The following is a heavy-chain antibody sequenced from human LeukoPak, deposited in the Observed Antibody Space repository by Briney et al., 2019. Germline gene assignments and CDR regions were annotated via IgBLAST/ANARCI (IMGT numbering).Heavy chain of an antibody. CDR3: AKPPMGAVTY. Sequence: GGSLRLSCAASGFSFSSYDMSWVRQAPGKGLEWVSTISGSGGSTYYADSVKGRFTISRDNSKNTLYLQMSSLRAEDTAVYYCAKPPMGAVTYWGQGTLVTVPS. CDR1: GFSFSSYD. J-gene: IGHJ4*02. V-gene: IGHV3-23*01. CDR2: ISGSGGST. D-gene: IGHD5-18*01.